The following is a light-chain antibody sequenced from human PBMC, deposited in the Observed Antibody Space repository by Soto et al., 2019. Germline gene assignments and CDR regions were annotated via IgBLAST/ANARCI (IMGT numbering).Light chain of an antibody. CDR3: QQRSNRLT. Sequence: EIVFTQSPSTLSLSPCERATLSCMSSQSVSSYLAWYQQKPGQAPRLLIYDAYNRATGIPARFSGSGSGTDFTLTISSLEPEDFAVYYCQQRSNRLTFGGGTKVDIK. CDR1: QSVSSY. CDR2: DAY. J-gene: IGKJ4*01. V-gene: IGKV3-11*01.